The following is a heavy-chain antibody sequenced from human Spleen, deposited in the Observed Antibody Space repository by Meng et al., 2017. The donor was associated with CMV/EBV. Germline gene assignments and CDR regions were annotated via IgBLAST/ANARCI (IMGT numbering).Heavy chain of an antibody. V-gene: IGHV4-34*01. CDR2: INHSGST. CDR1: GGSFSGYY. J-gene: IGHJ5*02. CDR3: ARTYYYDSSGYYHYLRFDP. D-gene: IGHD3-22*01. Sequence: SETLSLTCAVYGGSFSGYYWSWTRQPPGKGLEWIGEINHSGSTNYNPSLKSRVTISVDTSKNQFSLKLSSVTAADTAVYYCARTYYYDSSGYYHYLRFDPWGQGTLVTVSS.